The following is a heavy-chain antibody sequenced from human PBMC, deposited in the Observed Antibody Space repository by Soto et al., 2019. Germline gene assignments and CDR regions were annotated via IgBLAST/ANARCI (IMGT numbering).Heavy chain of an antibody. J-gene: IGHJ4*02. CDR3: ARGAMYCDFWSGYYYFDY. Sequence: SETLSLTCAVYGGSFSGYYWSWIRQPPGKGLEWIGEINHSGSTNYNPSLKSRVTISVDTSKNQFSLKLSSVTAADTAVYYCARGAMYCDFWSGYYYFDYWGQGTLVTVSS. D-gene: IGHD3-3*01. V-gene: IGHV4-34*01. CDR1: GGSFSGYY. CDR2: INHSGST.